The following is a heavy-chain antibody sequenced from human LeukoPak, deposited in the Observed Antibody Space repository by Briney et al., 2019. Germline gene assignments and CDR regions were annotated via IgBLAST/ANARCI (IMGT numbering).Heavy chain of an antibody. J-gene: IGHJ5*02. Sequence: SETLSLTCTVSGGSISSYYWSWIRQPPGKGLEWIGYIYYSGSTNYNPSLKSRVTISVDTSKNQFSLKLSSVTAADTAVYYCARDPIPTDDSFDPWGQGTLVTVSS. V-gene: IGHV4-59*12. CDR1: GGSISSYY. CDR2: IYYSGST. D-gene: IGHD1-14*01. CDR3: ARDPIPTDDSFDP.